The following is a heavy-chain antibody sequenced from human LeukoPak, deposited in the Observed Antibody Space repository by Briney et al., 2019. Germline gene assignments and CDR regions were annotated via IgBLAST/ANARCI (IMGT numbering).Heavy chain of an antibody. CDR3: ARHLSHGDYCFDC. V-gene: IGHV4-59*01. D-gene: IGHD4-17*01. Sequence: PSETLSLTCTVSGGSISGYYWSWIRQPPGKGLEWTGYMYYSGGTTYSPSLKSRVTMSVDTSKNQFSLRLTSVTTADTAMYYCARHLSHGDYCFDCWGQGTLVTVSS. CDR1: GGSISGYY. J-gene: IGHJ4*02. CDR2: MYYSGGT.